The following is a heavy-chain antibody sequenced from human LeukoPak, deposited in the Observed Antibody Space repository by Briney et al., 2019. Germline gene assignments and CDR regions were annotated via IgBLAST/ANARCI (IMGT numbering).Heavy chain of an antibody. V-gene: IGHV3-48*03. D-gene: IGHD7-27*01. CDR3: AREPPNWGFIDY. CDR1: GFTFSSYE. J-gene: IGHJ4*02. CDR2: ISSSGSTI. Sequence: EGSLRLSCAASGFTFSSYEMNWVRQAPGKGLEWVSYISSSGSTIYYADSVKGRFTISRDNAKNSLYLQMNSLRAEDTAVYYCAREPPNWGFIDYWGQGTLVTVSS.